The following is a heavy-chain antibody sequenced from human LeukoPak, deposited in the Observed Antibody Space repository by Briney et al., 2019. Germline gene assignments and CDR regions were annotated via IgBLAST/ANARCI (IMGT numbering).Heavy chain of an antibody. CDR3: ARDPGSGYEEHFDY. D-gene: IGHD5-12*01. J-gene: IGHJ4*02. V-gene: IGHV3-11*01. Sequence: PGGSLRLSCEASGFTFSDYYMTWIRQAPGKGLEWVSYISSSGSTIYYTDSVKGRFTISRDNAKDSLYLQMNSLRAEDTAVYYCARDPGSGYEEHFDYWGQGTPVTVSS. CDR1: GFTFSDYY. CDR2: ISSSGSTI.